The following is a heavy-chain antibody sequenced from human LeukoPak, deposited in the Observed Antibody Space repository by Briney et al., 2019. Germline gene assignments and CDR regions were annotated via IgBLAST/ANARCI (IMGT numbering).Heavy chain of an antibody. CDR3: ARGGQSLERFAFDI. CDR2: IIPIFGTA. V-gene: IGHV1-69*13. J-gene: IGHJ3*02. CDR1: GGTFSSYA. D-gene: IGHD1-1*01. Sequence: SVKVSCKASGGTFSSYAISWVRQAPGQGLEWMGGIIPIFGTANYAQKFQGRVTITADESTSTAYMDLSSLRSEDTAVYYCARGGQSLERFAFDIWGQGTMVTVSS.